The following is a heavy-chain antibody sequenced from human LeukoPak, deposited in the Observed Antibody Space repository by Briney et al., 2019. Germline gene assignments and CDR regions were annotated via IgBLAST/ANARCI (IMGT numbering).Heavy chain of an antibody. CDR2: ISYDGSNK. D-gene: IGHD3-9*01. Sequence: PGRSLRLSCAASGFTFSSYGMHWVRQAPGKGLEWVAVISYDGSNKYYADSVKGRFTISRDNAKNSLYLQMNSLRAEDTAVYYCARDYDILTGLDYWGQGTLVTVSS. CDR1: GFTFSSYG. V-gene: IGHV3-30*03. J-gene: IGHJ4*02. CDR3: ARDYDILTGLDY.